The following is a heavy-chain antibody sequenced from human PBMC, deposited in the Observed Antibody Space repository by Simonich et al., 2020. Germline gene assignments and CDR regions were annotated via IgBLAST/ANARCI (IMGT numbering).Heavy chain of an antibody. CDR3: ARVGYSNYYYYGMDV. V-gene: IGHV4-38-2*01. J-gene: IGHJ6*02. CDR1: GYSISSGDY. Sequence: QVQLQESGPGLVKPSETLSLTCAVSGYSISSGDYWGWFRQPPGKGLEWIGSIFHSGSPNSKPSLKSRVTISVDTSKNQFSLKLSSVTAADTAVYYCARVGYSNYYYYGMDVWGQGTTVTVSS. D-gene: IGHD6-13*01. CDR2: IFHSGSP.